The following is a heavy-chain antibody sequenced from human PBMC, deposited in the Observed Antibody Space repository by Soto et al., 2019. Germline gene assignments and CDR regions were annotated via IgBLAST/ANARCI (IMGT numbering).Heavy chain of an antibody. D-gene: IGHD3-3*01. CDR2: IRSKAYGGTT. CDR3: TKSGYYTYWFDP. V-gene: IGHV3-49*03. J-gene: IGHJ5*02. Sequence: GGSMRLSCTASGVPFGDYAMSWFRQAPGKGLEWVGFIRSKAYGGTTEYAASVKGRFTISRDDSKSIAYLQMNSLKTEDTAVYYCTKSGYYTYWFDPWGQGTLVTVSS. CDR1: GVPFGDYA.